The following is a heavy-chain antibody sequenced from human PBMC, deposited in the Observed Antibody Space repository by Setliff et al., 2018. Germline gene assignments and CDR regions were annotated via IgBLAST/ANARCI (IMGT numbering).Heavy chain of an antibody. CDR1: GYGFTSHY. CDR3: ARAPWGDDYDSLYTWFDP. Sequence: ASVKVSCKPSGYGFTSHYFHWLRQAPGQGLEWMGIVNPSGGKTTLSQEFQGRVSMTADASTATVYMELHSLTSEDTAIYYCARAPWGDDYDSLYTWFDPWGQGSLVTVS. V-gene: IGHV1-46*01. D-gene: IGHD3-22*01. CDR2: VNPSGGKT. J-gene: IGHJ5*02.